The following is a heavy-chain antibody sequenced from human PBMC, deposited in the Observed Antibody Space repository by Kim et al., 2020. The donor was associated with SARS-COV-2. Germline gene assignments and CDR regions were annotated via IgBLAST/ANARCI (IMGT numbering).Heavy chain of an antibody. CDR2: INHSGST. J-gene: IGHJ5*02. D-gene: IGHD3-10*01. CDR3: ARGRFGLLWFGELLTWFDP. CDR1: GGSFSGYY. Sequence: SETLSLTCAVYGGSFSGYYWSWIRQPPGKGLEWIGEINHSGSTNYNPSLKSRVTISVDTSKNQFSLKLSSVTAADTAVYYCARGRFGLLWFGELLTWFDPWGQGTLVTVSS. V-gene: IGHV4-34*01.